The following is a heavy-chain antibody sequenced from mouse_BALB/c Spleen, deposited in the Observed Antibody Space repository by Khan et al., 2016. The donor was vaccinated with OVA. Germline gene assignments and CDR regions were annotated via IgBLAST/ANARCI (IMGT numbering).Heavy chain of an antibody. Sequence: VELVESGGDLVKPGGSLKLSCAASGFTFSTYGMSWVRQTPDKRLEWVATVSTGGGYTYYPDSVKGRFTISRDTSKNTPYLQMSGLKSEDTAMFYCIRLAYYYDSEGFAYWGQGTLVTVSA. CDR1: GFTFSTYG. CDR2: VSTGGGYT. J-gene: IGHJ3*01. V-gene: IGHV5-6*01. D-gene: IGHD1-1*01. CDR3: IRLAYYYDSEGFAY.